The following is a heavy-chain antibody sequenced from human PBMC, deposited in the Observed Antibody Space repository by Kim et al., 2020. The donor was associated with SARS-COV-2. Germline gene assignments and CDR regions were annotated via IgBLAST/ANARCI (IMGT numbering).Heavy chain of an antibody. Sequence: GGSLRLSCAASGFTFSNAWMSWVRQAPGKGLEWVGRIKSKTDGGTTDYAAPVKGRFTISRDDSKNTLYLQMNSLKTEDTAVYYCTTEVGPIVVVVAATDKVRGQGTLVTVSS. J-gene: IGHJ4*02. CDR1: GFTFSNAW. CDR3: TTEVGPIVVVVAATDKV. D-gene: IGHD2-15*01. CDR2: IKSKTDGGTT. V-gene: IGHV3-15*01.